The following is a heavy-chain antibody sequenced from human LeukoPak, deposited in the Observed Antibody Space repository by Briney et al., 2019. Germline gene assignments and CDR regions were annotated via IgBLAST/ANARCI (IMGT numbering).Heavy chain of an antibody. V-gene: IGHV3-7*05. CDR2: MKEDGSEK. CDR3: VRSGGY. J-gene: IGHJ4*02. D-gene: IGHD1-26*01. Sequence: GGSLRLSCAPSGFTFSSHWMNWVRQAPGKGLEWVGKMKEDGSEKYYVDSVKGRFTISRDNAKNSLCLQMNGLRAEDTAIYYCVRSGGYWGQGTLVTVSS. CDR1: GFTFSSHW.